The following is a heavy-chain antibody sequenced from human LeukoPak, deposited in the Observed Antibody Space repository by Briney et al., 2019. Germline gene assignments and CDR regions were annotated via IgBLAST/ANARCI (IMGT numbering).Heavy chain of an antibody. CDR2: ISSSSSTI. V-gene: IGHV3-48*01. CDR3: ARGDKYCSSTSCYTMAAAGLRD. Sequence: GGSLRLSCAASGFTFSSYSMNWVRQAPGKGLEWVSYISSSSSTIYYADSVKGRFTISRDNAKNSLYLQMNSLRAEDTAVYYCARGDKYCSSTSCYTMAAAGLRDWGQGTLVTASS. J-gene: IGHJ4*02. CDR1: GFTFSSYS. D-gene: IGHD2-2*02.